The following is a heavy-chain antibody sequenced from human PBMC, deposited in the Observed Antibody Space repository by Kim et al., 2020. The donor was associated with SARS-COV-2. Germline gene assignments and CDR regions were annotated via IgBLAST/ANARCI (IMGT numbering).Heavy chain of an antibody. CDR2: ISGDESST. CDR3: ARGYDSSGPYYFDY. D-gene: IGHD3-22*01. J-gene: IGHJ4*02. CDR1: GFTFSRYW. V-gene: IGHV3-74*01. Sequence: GGSLRLSCAASGFTFSRYWMHWVRQAPGKGLVWVSRISGDESSTSYADSVKGRFTISRDNAKNTLYVQMNSLRAEDTAVYYCARGYDSSGPYYFDYWGQGTLVTVSS.